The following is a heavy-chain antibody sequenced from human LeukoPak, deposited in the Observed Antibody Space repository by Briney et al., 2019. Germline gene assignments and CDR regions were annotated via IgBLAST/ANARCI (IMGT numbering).Heavy chain of an antibody. CDR3: ARAPTSPDYYYYGMDV. Sequence: ASVMVSCKASGGTFSSYAISWVRQAPPKGLEWMGGIIPIFGTANYAQKFQGRVTITADESTSTAYMELSSVRSEDTAVYYCARAPTSPDYYYYGMDVWGQGTTVTVSS. CDR1: GGTFSSYA. D-gene: IGHD2-2*01. CDR2: IIPIFGTA. J-gene: IGHJ6*02. V-gene: IGHV1-69*13.